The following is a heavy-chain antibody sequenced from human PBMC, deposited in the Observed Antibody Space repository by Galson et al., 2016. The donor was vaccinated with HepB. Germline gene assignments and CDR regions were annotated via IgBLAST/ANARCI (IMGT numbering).Heavy chain of an antibody. CDR1: GDSLSSSTYY. CDR3: ARHKRSVYEFDS. D-gene: IGHD2/OR15-2a*01. CDR2: VYSGGNT. J-gene: IGHJ4*02. Sequence: SETLSLTCTVSGDSLSSSTYYWAWTRQSPGKGLEYIGTVYSGGNTYYNPSLESRVTISVDTSENQFSLDLTSVTAADTAVYYCARHKRSVYEFDSWGQGTLVTVSS. V-gene: IGHV4-39*01.